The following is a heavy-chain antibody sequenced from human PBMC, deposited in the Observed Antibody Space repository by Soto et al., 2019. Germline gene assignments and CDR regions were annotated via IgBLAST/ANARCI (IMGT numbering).Heavy chain of an antibody. CDR2: ISGSGGST. D-gene: IGHD3-22*01. CDR3: AKAANYYDSSGYYPGGYGMDV. J-gene: IGHJ6*02. Sequence: EVQLLESGGGLVQPGGSLRLSCAASGFTFSSYAMSWVRQAPGKGLEWVSAISGSGGSTYYADSVKGRFTISRDNSKNTLYLQMNSLRAEDTAVYYCAKAANYYDSSGYYPGGYGMDVWGQGTTVTVSS. CDR1: GFTFSSYA. V-gene: IGHV3-23*01.